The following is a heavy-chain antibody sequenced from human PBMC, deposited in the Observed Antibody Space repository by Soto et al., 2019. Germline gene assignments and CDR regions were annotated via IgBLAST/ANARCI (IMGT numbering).Heavy chain of an antibody. J-gene: IGHJ4*02. CDR2: IWYDGSNK. D-gene: IGHD2-15*01. V-gene: IGHV3-33*01. CDR3: ARDFGYCSGGSCYGYYFDY. Sequence: GGSLRLSCAASGFTFSSYGMHWVRQAPGKGLEWVAVIWYDGSNKYYADSVKGRFTISRDNSKNTLYLQMNSLRAEDTAVYYCARDFGYCSGGSCYGYYFDYWGQGTLVTVSS. CDR1: GFTFSSYG.